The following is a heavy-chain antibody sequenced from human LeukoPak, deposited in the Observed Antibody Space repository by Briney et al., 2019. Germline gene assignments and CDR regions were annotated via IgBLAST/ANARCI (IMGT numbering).Heavy chain of an antibody. V-gene: IGHV4-59*01. Sequence: PSETLSLTRTVSGGSISSYYWSWIRQPPGKGLEWIGYIYYSGSTNYNPSLKSRVTISVDTSKNQFSLKLSSVTAADTAVYYCARSPQFVCYMDVWGKGTTVTVSS. CDR1: GGSISSYY. CDR3: ARSPQFVCYMDV. D-gene: IGHD6-6*01. J-gene: IGHJ6*03. CDR2: IYYSGST.